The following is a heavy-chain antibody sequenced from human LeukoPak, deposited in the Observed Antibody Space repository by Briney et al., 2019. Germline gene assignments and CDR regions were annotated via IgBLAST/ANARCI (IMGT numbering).Heavy chain of an antibody. Sequence: SVTVSCKASGGTFSSYAISWVRQAPGQGLEWMGGIIPIFGTANYAQKFQGRVTITADESTSTAYMELSSLRSEDTAVYYCARDFVAGATGDYWGQGTLVTVSS. CDR2: IIPIFGTA. D-gene: IGHD1-26*01. CDR1: GGTFSSYA. J-gene: IGHJ4*02. V-gene: IGHV1-69*13. CDR3: ARDFVAGATGDY.